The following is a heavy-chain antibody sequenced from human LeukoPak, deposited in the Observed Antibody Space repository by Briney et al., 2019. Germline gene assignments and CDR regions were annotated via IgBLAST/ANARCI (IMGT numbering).Heavy chain of an antibody. V-gene: IGHV1-24*01. CDR2: FDPEDGET. CDR3: VTDLLVAGTFYY. CDR1: GYTLTELS. Sequence: ASVKVSCKVSGYTLTELSMHWVRQAPGKGLEWMGGFDPEDGETIYAQKFQGRVTMTEDTSTDTAYMELSSLRSEDTAVYYCVTDLLVAGTFYYWGQGTLVTVPS. D-gene: IGHD6-19*01. J-gene: IGHJ4*02.